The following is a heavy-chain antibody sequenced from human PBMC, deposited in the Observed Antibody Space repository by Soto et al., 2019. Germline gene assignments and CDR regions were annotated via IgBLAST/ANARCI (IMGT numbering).Heavy chain of an antibody. CDR3: ASTLQYCTSTSCYAWGRFDY. CDR1: GFTFSDYA. V-gene: IGHV3-48*02. D-gene: IGHD2-2*01. CDR2: ISSSSSTI. Sequence: EVQLVESGGGLVQPGGSLRLSCAASGFTFSDYALNWVRQAPGEGLEWISYISSSSSTIYFADSLKGRFTISRDNAKNSLYLQMNSLRDEVTAVYYCASTLQYCTSTSCYAWGRFDYWGQGTLVTVSS. J-gene: IGHJ4*02.